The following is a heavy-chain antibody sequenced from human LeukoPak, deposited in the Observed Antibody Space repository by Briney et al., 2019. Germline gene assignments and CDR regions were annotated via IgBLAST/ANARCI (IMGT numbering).Heavy chain of an antibody. CDR2: MYDNLMT. Sequence: SETLSLTCSVPAGSINSHYWSWLRQAAGKGLEWIGYMYDNLMTKDNPALKSRLTLSADTSKSQFSLRLSAVTAADTATYYCATIKRGSIFGYFDFWGQGILVTVSS. CDR3: ATIKRGSIFGYFDF. CDR1: AGSINSHY. J-gene: IGHJ4*02. D-gene: IGHD5-18*01. V-gene: IGHV4-59*11.